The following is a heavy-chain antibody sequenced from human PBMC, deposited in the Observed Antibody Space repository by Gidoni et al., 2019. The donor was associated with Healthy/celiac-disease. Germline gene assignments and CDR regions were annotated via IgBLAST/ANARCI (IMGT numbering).Heavy chain of an antibody. CDR2: IRSKAYGGTT. J-gene: IGHJ4*02. Sequence: EVQLVESGGGLVQPGRSLRLSCTASGFTFGDYAMSWVRQAPGKGLEWVGFIRSKAYGGTTEYAASVKGRFTISRDDSKSIAYLQMNSLKTEDTAVYYCTREEATIWRTYYFDYWGQGTLVTVSS. D-gene: IGHD5-12*01. CDR3: TREEATIWRTYYFDY. CDR1: GFTFGDYA. V-gene: IGHV3-49*04.